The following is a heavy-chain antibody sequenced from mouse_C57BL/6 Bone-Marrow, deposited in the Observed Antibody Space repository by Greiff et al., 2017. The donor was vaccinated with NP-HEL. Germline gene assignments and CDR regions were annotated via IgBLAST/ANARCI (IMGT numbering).Heavy chain of an antibody. D-gene: IGHD1-1*01. CDR3: TSSDYYGSSYDGFAY. CDR1: GFTFSSYA. CDR2: ISSGGDYI. Sequence: EVKLQESGEGLVKPGGSLKLSCAASGFTFSSYAMSWVRQTPEKRLEWVAYISSGGDYIYYADTVKGRFTISRDNARNTLYLQMSSLKSEDKAMYYCTSSDYYGSSYDGFAYWGQGTLVTVSA. J-gene: IGHJ3*01. V-gene: IGHV5-9-1*02.